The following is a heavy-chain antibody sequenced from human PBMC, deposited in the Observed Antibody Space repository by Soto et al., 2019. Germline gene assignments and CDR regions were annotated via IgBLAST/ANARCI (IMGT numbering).Heavy chain of an antibody. J-gene: IGHJ3*02. V-gene: IGHV3-23*01. Sequence: GGSLRLSCAASGFTFSSYAMSWVRQAPGKGLEWVSAISGSGGSTYYADSVKGRFTISRDNSKNTLYLQMNSLRAEDTAVYYCAKDILVVVAADDAFDIWGQGTMVTVSS. CDR3: AKDILVVVAADDAFDI. CDR2: ISGSGGST. CDR1: GFTFSSYA. D-gene: IGHD2-15*01.